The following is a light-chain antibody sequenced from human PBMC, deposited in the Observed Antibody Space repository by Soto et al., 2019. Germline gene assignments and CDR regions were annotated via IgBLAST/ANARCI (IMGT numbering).Light chain of an antibody. CDR1: QSLTGR. V-gene: IGKV1-5*01. CDR2: DVS. J-gene: IGKJ2*01. Sequence: DIPMTQSPATLSASIGDTVTLTCRASQSLTGRLAWYQQKPGRPPKLLIYDVSILESGVPSRFSGSNSGTDYTITISSLRPDDYATFSCQQYKVYPYTFGQGTSLDI. CDR3: QQYKVYPYT.